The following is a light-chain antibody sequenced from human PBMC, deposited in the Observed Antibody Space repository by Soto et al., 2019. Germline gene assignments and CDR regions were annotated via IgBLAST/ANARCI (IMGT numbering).Light chain of an antibody. CDR1: QAIRSD. Sequence: AIQVTQSPSSLSASVGDRVTITCRASQAIRSDLAWYQHKLGQPPKLLIHTASNLQIGVPLRFSGSGSGTDFTLTISSLQPEDFATYYCLQEYAYPRTFGPGTKVEVK. J-gene: IGKJ1*01. V-gene: IGKV1-6*01. CDR2: TAS. CDR3: LQEYAYPRT.